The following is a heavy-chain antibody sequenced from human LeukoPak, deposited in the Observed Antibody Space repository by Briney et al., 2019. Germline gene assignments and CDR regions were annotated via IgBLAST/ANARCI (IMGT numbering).Heavy chain of an antibody. CDR3: AKIPPPPYYYDSPSSAMWHDAFDI. Sequence: PGGSLRLSCAASGFTFSDYYMSWIRQAPGKGLEWLSYISNSGSSVYYADSVKGRFTISRDNSKNTLYLQMNSLRAEDTAVYYCAKIPPPPYYYDSPSSAMWHDAFDIWGQGTMVTVSS. J-gene: IGHJ3*02. D-gene: IGHD3-22*01. CDR2: ISNSGSSV. V-gene: IGHV3-11*04. CDR1: GFTFSDYY.